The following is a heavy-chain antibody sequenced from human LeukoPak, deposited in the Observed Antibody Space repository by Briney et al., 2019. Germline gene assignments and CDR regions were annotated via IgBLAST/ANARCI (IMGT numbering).Heavy chain of an antibody. J-gene: IGHJ5*02. CDR1: GFTFSSYA. Sequence: GGPLRLSCAASGFTFSSYAMSWVRQAPGKGLEWVSAISGSGGSTYYADSVKGRFTISRDNSKNTLYLQMNSLRAEDTAVYYCAKLLWFGELLSLSWFDPWGQGTLVTVSS. CDR2: ISGSGGST. V-gene: IGHV3-23*01. CDR3: AKLLWFGELLSLSWFDP. D-gene: IGHD3-10*01.